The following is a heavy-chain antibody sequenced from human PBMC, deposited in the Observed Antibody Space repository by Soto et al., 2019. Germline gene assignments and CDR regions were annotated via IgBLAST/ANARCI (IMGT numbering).Heavy chain of an antibody. V-gene: IGHV3-33*01. CDR1: GFTFRTYG. Sequence: QVQLVESGGGVVQPGRSLRLSCAASGFTFRTYGMHWVRQAPGKGLEWVVIIWYDGSNKYYADSVKGRFTISRDNSKNTLYLQMNSLRAEDTALYYCARESIGTTGTTSLDYWGQGTLVTVSS. CDR3: ARESIGTTGTTSLDY. J-gene: IGHJ4*02. D-gene: IGHD1-1*01. CDR2: IWYDGSNK.